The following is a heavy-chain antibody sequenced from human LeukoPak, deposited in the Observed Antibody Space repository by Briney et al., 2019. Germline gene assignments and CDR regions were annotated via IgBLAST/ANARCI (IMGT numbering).Heavy chain of an antibody. V-gene: IGHV3-11*01. J-gene: IGHJ4*02. D-gene: IGHD5-18*01. CDR2: ISNRVSEI. Sequence: PGGSLRLSCAASGFTFSDYYMSWIRQAPGKGLEWVSYISNRVSEIYYADSVKGRFTISRDNAKNSLHLQMNSLRAEDTAVYYCARLRYTAMVYFDYWGQGTLVTVSS. CDR3: ARLRYTAMVYFDY. CDR1: GFTFSDYY.